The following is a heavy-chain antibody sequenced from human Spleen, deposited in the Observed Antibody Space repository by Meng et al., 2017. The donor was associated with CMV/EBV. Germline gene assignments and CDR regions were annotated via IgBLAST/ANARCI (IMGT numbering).Heavy chain of an antibody. CDR2: IHYSGIT. V-gene: IGHV4-59*02. D-gene: IGHD3-10*01. J-gene: IGHJ5*02. CDR3: ARDSYHYGSSTYNWFDP. CDR1: GASVTTFW. Sequence: SETLSLTCTVSGASVTTFWWSWIRQSPGKGLEWIGYIHYSGITNHNPSLRSQFTMSVDTSKNQFSLKLNSVTAADTAVYYCARDSYHYGSSTYNWFDPWGRGILVTVSS.